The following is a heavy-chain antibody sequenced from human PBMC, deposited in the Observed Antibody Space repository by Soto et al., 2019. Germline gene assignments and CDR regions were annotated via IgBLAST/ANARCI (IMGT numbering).Heavy chain of an antibody. CDR3: ATSRGYSGYVVDY. CDR1: GCAIRSGGYY. V-gene: IGHV4-31*03. Sequence: SETLSLTCTVSGCAIRSGGYYWRWIRQHPGKGLEWIGYIYYSGSTYYNPSLKSRVTISVDTSKNQFSLKLSSVTAADTAVYYCATSRGYSGYVVDYWGQGTLVTVSS. CDR2: IYYSGST. D-gene: IGHD5-12*01. J-gene: IGHJ4*02.